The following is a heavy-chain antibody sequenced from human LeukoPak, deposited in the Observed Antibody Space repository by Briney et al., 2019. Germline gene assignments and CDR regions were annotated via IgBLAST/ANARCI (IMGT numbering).Heavy chain of an antibody. CDR2: IYYSGST. J-gene: IGHJ5*02. V-gene: IGHV4-59*12. D-gene: IGHD5-18*01. Sequence: PSETLSLTCTVSGGSISSYYWSWIRQPPGKGLEWIGYIYYSGSTNYNPSLKSRVTISVDTSKNQFSLKLSSVTAADTAVYYCARTPRIQLWLRWFDPWGQGTLVTVSS. CDR1: GGSISSYY. CDR3: ARTPRIQLWLRWFDP.